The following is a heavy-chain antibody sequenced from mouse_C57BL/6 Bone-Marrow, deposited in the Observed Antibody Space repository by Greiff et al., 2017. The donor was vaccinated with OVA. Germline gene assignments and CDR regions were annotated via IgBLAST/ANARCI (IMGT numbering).Heavy chain of an antibody. V-gene: IGHV1-80*01. CDR3: ARGRWAWFAY. Sequence: VKLVESGAELVKPGASVKISCKASGYAFSSYWMNWVKQRPGKGLEWIGQIYPGDGDTNYNGKFKGKATLTADKSSSTAYMQLSSLTSEDSAVYFCARGRWAWFAYWGQGTLVTVSA. J-gene: IGHJ3*01. CDR1: GYAFSSYW. CDR2: IYPGDGDT.